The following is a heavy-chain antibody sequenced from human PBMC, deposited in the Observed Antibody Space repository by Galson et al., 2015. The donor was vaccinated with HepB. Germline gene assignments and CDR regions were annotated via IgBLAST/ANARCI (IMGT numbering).Heavy chain of an antibody. Sequence: SLRLSCAASGFTFDTYWMTWVRQAPGKGLEWVGNIKADGSETFYVDSVRGRFTISRDNTKNSLFLQMKYLGGDDTAIYYCARLGAGSGSSDYWGQGTLVTVSS. J-gene: IGHJ4*02. CDR3: ARLGAGSGSSDY. D-gene: IGHD3-10*01. CDR2: IKADGSET. V-gene: IGHV3-7*03. CDR1: GFTFDTYW.